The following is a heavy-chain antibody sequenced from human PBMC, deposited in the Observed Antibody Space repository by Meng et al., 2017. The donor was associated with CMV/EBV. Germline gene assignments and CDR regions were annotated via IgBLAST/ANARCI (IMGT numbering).Heavy chain of an antibody. D-gene: IGHD1-26*01. CDR3: ARGVGAELDAEYFQH. CDR2: ISAYNGNT. CDR1: GYTFTRYG. J-gene: IGHJ1*01. Sequence: QVPLDQSGAAVKEPAASVQFSGKAFGYTFTRYGISWGRQAPGQGLEWMGWISAYNGNTTYAQKLQGRVTMTTDTSTSTAYMELRSLRSDDTAVYYCARGVGAELDAEYFQHWGQGTLVTVSS. V-gene: IGHV1-18*01.